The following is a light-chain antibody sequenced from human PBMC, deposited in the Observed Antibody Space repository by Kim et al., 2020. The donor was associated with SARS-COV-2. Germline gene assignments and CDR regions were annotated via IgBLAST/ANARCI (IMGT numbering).Light chain of an antibody. J-gene: IGLJ2*01. Sequence: QAVVTQEPSLTVSPGGTVTLTCASSTEAVTSGYSPNWFQQKPGQAPKALIYSTNNRHSWTPSRFSGSLLGGKAALTLSDVQPEDEAEYYCLLHYEDPLHWIFGGGTQLTVL. CDR1: TEAVTSGYS. CDR3: LLHYEDPLHWI. V-gene: IGLV7-43*01. CDR2: STN.